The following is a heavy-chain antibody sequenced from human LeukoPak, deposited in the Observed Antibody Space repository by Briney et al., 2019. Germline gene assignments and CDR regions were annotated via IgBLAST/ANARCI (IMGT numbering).Heavy chain of an antibody. CDR2: INHTGST. Sequence: SETLSLTCAVYGGSFSGYCWSWIRQPPGKGLEWIGEINHTGSTNYNPSLKSRVTISVDTSKNQFSLKLSSVTAADTAVYYCARRTKFLRQYWYFELWGRGTLVTVSS. D-gene: IGHD5-12*01. CDR1: GGSFSGYC. J-gene: IGHJ2*01. CDR3: ARRTKFLRQYWYFEL. V-gene: IGHV4-34*01.